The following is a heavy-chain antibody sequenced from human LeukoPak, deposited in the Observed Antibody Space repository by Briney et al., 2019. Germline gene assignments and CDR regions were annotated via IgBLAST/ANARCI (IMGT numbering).Heavy chain of an antibody. V-gene: IGHV4-39*07. J-gene: IGHJ5*02. CDR3: ARAPSVDTAMVTPGNWFDP. D-gene: IGHD5-18*01. CDR2: IYYSGST. Sequence: SETLSLTCTVSGGSISSYYWSWIRQPPGKGLEWIGSIYYSGSTYYNPSLKSRVTISVDTSKNQFSLKLSSVTAADTAVYYCARAPSVDTAMVTPGNWFDPWGQGTLVTVSS. CDR1: GGSISSYY.